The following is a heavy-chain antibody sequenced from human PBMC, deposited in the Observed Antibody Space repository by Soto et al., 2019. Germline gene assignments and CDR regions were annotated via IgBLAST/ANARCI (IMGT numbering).Heavy chain of an antibody. CDR1: GFTFSSYA. J-gene: IGHJ4*02. V-gene: IGHV3-23*01. CDR3: ATYQYGHWRRFDY. D-gene: IGHD3-10*01. Sequence: EVQLLESGGGLVQPGGSLRLSCAASGFTFSSYAMSWVRQAPGKGLEWVSASSGSGGSTYYADSVKGRFTISRDNSKNTRYLQMNSLRSEDTAVYYCATYQYGHWRRFDYWGQGTLVTVAS. CDR2: SSGSGGST.